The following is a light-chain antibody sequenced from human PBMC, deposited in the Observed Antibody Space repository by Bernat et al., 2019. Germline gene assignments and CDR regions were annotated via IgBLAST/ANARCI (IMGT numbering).Light chain of an antibody. J-gene: IGLJ1*01. CDR3: CSYAGSYSWV. CDR2: DVS. CDR1: SSDVGGYNH. V-gene: IGLV2-11*01. Sequence: QSALTQPRSVSGSPGQSVTISCTGTSSDVGGYNHVSWYQQHPGKAPKLMIYDVSKRPSGVPGRFSGSKSGNTASLTISGLQAEDEADYYCCSYAGSYSWVFGTGTKVTVL.